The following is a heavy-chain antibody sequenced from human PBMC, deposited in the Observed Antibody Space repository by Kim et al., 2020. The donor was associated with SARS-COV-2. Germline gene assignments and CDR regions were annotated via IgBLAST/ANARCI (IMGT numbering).Heavy chain of an antibody. J-gene: IGHJ6*02. CDR2: IWYDGSNK. CDR1: GFTFSSYG. D-gene: IGHD6-19*01. CDR3: ARDVRGETQWHRNYYYYGMDV. Sequence: GGSLRLSCAASGFTFSSYGMHWVRQAPGKGLEWVAVIWYDGSNKYYADSVKGRFTISRDNSKNTLYLQMNSLRAEDTAVYYCARDVRGETQWHRNYYYYGMDVWGQGTTVTVSS. V-gene: IGHV3-33*01.